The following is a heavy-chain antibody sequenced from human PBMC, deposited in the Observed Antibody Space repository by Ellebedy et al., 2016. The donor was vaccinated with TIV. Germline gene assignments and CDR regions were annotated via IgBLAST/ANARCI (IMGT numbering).Heavy chain of an antibody. Sequence: MPSETLSLTCTVNGGSFSNYFWTWIRRPPGKGLEWIGEITPVATANYNPSLKSRVTISRDTSKTQFSLKVNSVTAADTAVYYCARGYYHDSGTYRFDYWGQGTLVTVSS. CDR2: ITPVATA. CDR1: GGSFSNYF. CDR3: ARGYYHDSGTYRFDY. V-gene: IGHV4-34*01. D-gene: IGHD3-10*01. J-gene: IGHJ4*02.